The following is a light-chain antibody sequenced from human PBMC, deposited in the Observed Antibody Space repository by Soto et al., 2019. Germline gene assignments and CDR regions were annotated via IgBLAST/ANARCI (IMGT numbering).Light chain of an antibody. V-gene: IGLV2-8*01. CDR2: EVS. CDR1: SSDVGGYDY. Sequence: QSALTQPPSASGSPGQSVTISCTGNSSDVGGYDYVSWYQQQSGKAPKLIIYEVSNRPSGVPDRFSGSKSGNTASLTVSGLQAEDEADYYCRSYAGISNVIFGAGIKLTVL. CDR3: RSYAGISNVI. J-gene: IGLJ2*01.